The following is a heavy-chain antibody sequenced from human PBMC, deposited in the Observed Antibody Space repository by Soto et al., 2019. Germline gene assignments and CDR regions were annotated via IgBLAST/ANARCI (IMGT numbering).Heavy chain of an antibody. CDR1: GGSISSGGYY. J-gene: IGHJ4*02. D-gene: IGHD1-26*01. Sequence: QVQLQESGPGLVKPSQTLSLTCTVSGGSISSGGYYWSWIRQHPGKGLEWIGYIYYSGSTYHNPSLKSRVTISVDTSKNQFSLKLSSVTAADTAVYYCAREDLSPGTADYWGQGTLVTVSS. CDR3: AREDLSPGTADY. CDR2: IYYSGST. V-gene: IGHV4-31*03.